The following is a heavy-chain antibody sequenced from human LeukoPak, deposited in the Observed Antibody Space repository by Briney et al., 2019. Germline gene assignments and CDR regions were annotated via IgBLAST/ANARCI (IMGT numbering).Heavy chain of an antibody. V-gene: IGHV4-59*01. Sequence: SETLSLTCTVSGGSISSYYWSWIRQPPGKGLEWIGYIYYSGSTNYNPSLKSRVTISVDTSKNQFSLKLSSVTAADTAVYYCARGEYYDFWSGYYFAEYFQHWGQGTLVTVSS. CDR1: GGSISSYY. CDR2: IYYSGST. CDR3: ARGEYYDFWSGYYFAEYFQH. D-gene: IGHD3-3*01. J-gene: IGHJ1*01.